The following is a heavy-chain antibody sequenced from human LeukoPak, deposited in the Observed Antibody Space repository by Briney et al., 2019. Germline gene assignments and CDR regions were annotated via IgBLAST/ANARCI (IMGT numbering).Heavy chain of an antibody. Sequence: GGSLRLSCAASGFTFSSYAMSWVRQAPGKGLEWVSGTRGSGDNTHYADSVKGRFTISRDNFKNTLYLQINSLRVEDTAVYYCAKTVGNSYGYPPKYYYYYLDVWGKGTTVTVSS. CDR1: GFTFSSYA. V-gene: IGHV3-23*01. D-gene: IGHD5-18*01. CDR3: AKTVGNSYGYPPKYYYYYLDV. J-gene: IGHJ6*03. CDR2: TRGSGDNT.